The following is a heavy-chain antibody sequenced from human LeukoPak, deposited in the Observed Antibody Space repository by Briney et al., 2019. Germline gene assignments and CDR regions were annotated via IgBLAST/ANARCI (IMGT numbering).Heavy chain of an antibody. CDR3: ARGETSSYDY. V-gene: IGHV3-48*01. Sequence: PGGSLRLSCAASGFTFSSYSMNWVRQAPGKGLEWVSYIDSSSSTVLYADSVKGRFTISRDNSKNTVYLQMNSLRAEDTAVYYCARGETSSYDYWGQGTLVTVSS. CDR1: GFTFSSYS. CDR2: IDSSSSTV. D-gene: IGHD2-2*01. J-gene: IGHJ4*02.